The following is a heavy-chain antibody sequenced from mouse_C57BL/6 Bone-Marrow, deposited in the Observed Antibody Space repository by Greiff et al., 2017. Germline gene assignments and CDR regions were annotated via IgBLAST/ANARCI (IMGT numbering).Heavy chain of an antibody. CDR3: ARQKGAVVTLDYFDY. V-gene: IGHV5-17*01. D-gene: IGHD1-1*01. CDR2: ISSGSSTI. CDR1: GFTFSDYG. J-gene: IGHJ2*01. Sequence: EVKLVESGGGLVKPGGSLKLSCAASGFTFSDYGMHWVRQAPEKGLEWVAYISSGSSTIYYADTVKGRFTISSDNAKNTLFLQMTSLRSEDTAMYYCARQKGAVVTLDYFDYWGQGTTLTVSS.